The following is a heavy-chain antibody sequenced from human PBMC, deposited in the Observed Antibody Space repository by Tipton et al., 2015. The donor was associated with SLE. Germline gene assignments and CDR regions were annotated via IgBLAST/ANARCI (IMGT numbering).Heavy chain of an antibody. CDR1: GYTFTSYG. CDR3: ARDPLRMAAACTHSDY. V-gene: IGHV1-18*01. D-gene: IGHD6-13*01. CDR2: ISAYNGNT. J-gene: IGHJ4*02. Sequence: QSGAEVKKPGASVKVSCKASGYTFTSYGISWVRQAPGQGLEGMGWISAYNGNTNYAQKLQGRVTMTTDTSTSTAYMELRSLRSDATPVYYCARDPLRMAAACTHSDYWGQGTLVTVSS.